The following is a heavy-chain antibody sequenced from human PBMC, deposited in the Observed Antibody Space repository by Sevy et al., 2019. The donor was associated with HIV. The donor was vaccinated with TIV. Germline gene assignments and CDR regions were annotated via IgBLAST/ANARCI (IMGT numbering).Heavy chain of an antibody. D-gene: IGHD3-22*01. V-gene: IGHV3-15*04. J-gene: IGHJ4*02. CDR2: IESKTDGGTT. CDR1: GFTFSNAW. CDR3: TTDARMTIIVVGGWADY. Sequence: GGSLRLSCAASGFTFSNAWMSWVRQAPGKELEWVGRIESKTDGGTTDYAAPVKGRFTISRDDSKNTLYLQMNSLKTQDIAVYYCTTDARMTIIVVGGWADYWGQGTLVTVSS.